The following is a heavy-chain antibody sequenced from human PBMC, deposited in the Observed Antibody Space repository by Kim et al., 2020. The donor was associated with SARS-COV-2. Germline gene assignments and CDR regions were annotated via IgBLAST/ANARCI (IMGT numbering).Heavy chain of an antibody. V-gene: IGHV1-69*01. J-gene: IGHJ5*02. Sequence: YGQKFQGRVPITADESTSTAYMELSSLRSEDTAVYYCARAGGEAWFGDGPWGQGTLVTVSS. D-gene: IGHD3-10*01. CDR3: ARAGGEAWFGDGP.